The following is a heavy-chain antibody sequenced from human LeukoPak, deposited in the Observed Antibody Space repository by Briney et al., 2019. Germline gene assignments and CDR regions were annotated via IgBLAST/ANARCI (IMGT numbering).Heavy chain of an antibody. D-gene: IGHD3-10*01. CDR1: GFTVSSNY. CDR2: ISSSGSTI. Sequence: PGGSLRLSCAASGFTVSSNYMSWVRQAPGKGLEWVSYISSSGSTIYYADSVKGRFTISRDNAKNSLYLQMNSLRAEDTAVYYCARAQKEFYDAFDIWGQGTMVTVSS. V-gene: IGHV3-11*01. CDR3: ARAQKEFYDAFDI. J-gene: IGHJ3*02.